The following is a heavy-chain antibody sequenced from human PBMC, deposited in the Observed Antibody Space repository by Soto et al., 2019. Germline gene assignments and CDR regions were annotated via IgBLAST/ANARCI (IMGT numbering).Heavy chain of an antibody. Sequence: GGSLRLSCAASGFTFSSYAMSWVRQAPGKGLEWVSGISGSADNTYYADSVKGRFNISRDNSKNTLYLQMNSLRAEDTALYYCAKAPRPKRFDSWGQGTLVTVSS. CDR2: ISGSADNT. CDR1: GFTFSSYA. V-gene: IGHV3-23*01. J-gene: IGHJ4*02. CDR3: AKAPRPKRFDS.